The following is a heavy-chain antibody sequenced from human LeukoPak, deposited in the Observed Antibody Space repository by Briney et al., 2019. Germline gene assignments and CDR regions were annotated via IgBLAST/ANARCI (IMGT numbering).Heavy chain of an antibody. CDR3: ARHASGGHSYYYYGMDV. Sequence: SETLSLTCTVSGGSISSYYWSWIRQPPGKGLEWIGFISYSGGTNYNPSLKSRVTISADTSKNQFSLKLSSVTAADTAVYYCARHASGGHSYYYYGMDVWGQGTTVTVSS. V-gene: IGHV4-59*08. J-gene: IGHJ6*02. CDR2: ISYSGGT. CDR1: GGSISSYY. D-gene: IGHD4-23*01.